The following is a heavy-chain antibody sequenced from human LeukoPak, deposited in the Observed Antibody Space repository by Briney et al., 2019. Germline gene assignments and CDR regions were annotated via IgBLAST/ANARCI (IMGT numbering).Heavy chain of an antibody. V-gene: IGHV1-2*02. CDR3: ARSVRYCSSTSCQTKNYYYYYGMDV. D-gene: IGHD2-2*01. Sequence: ASVKVSCKASGYTFTGYYMHWVRQAPGQGLEWMGWINPNSGGTNYAQKFQGRVTMTRDTSISTAYMELSRLRSDDTAVYYCARSVRYCSSTSCQTKNYYYYYGMDVWGQGTTVTVSS. J-gene: IGHJ6*02. CDR1: GYTFTGYY. CDR2: INPNSGGT.